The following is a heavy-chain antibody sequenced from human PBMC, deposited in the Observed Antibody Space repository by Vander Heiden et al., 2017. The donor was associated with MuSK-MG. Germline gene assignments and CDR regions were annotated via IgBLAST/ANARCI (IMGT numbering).Heavy chain of an antibody. V-gene: IGHV1-69*01. CDR3: ARGGRGINGYFDY. Sequence: QVQLVQSGAEVKKPGSLVKVSCKASGGTFSSYAISWVRQAPGQGLEWMGGIIPIFGKANYAQKVQGRVTITADESTSTAYMEIRRMRSEDTAVYYCARGGRGINGYFDYWCQGTMVTVSS. CDR2: IIPIFGKA. D-gene: IGHD2-15*01. CDR1: GGTFSSYA. J-gene: IGHJ4*02.